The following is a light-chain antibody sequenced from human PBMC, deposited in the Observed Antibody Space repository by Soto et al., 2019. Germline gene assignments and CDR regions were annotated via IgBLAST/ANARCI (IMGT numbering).Light chain of an antibody. V-gene: IGKV4-1*01. CDR2: WAS. CDR1: QSVLYSSNNKNY. CDR3: QQYYSTPTWT. Sequence: DIVMTQSPDSLAVSLGERATINCKSSQSVLYSSNNKNYLAWYQQKPGQPPKLLIYWASTRESGVPDRFSGSGSGKDFTLTISSLQGKDGGVYFCQQYYSTPTWTFGQRTKVEIK. J-gene: IGKJ1*01.